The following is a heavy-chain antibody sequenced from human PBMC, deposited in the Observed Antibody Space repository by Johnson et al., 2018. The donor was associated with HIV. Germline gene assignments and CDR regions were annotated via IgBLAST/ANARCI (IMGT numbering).Heavy chain of an antibody. CDR2: IKQDGSEK. CDR1: GFTFSSYW. D-gene: IGHD2-8*01. Sequence: VQLVESGGGLVQPGGSLRLSCAASGFTFSSYWMSWVRQAPGKGLEWVANIKQDGSEKYYVDSVKGRFTISRDNAKNSLYLQMNSLRAEDTAVYYCARALGLEVCAFDNWGQGTMVTVSS. J-gene: IGHJ3*02. CDR3: ARALGLEVCAFDN. V-gene: IGHV3-7*05.